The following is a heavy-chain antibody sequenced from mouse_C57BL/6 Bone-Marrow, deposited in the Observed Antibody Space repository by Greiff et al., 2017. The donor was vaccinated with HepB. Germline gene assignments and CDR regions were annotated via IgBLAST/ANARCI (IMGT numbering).Heavy chain of an antibody. CDR2: ISNLAYSI. CDR1: GFTFSDYG. D-gene: IGHD1-1*01. CDR3: AREDGSSYGFDY. Sequence: EVKLMDSGGGLVQPGGSLKLSCAASGFTFSDYGMAWVRQAPRKGPEWVAFISNLAYSIYYADTVTGRFTISRENAKNTLYLEMSRLRSEDTAMYDCAREDGSSYGFDYWGQGTTLTVSS. V-gene: IGHV5-15*01. J-gene: IGHJ2*01.